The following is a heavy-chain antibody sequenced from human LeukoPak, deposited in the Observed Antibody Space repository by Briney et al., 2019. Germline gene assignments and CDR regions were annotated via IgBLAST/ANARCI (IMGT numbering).Heavy chain of an antibody. V-gene: IGHV3-7*01. CDR1: GFTFSTYG. D-gene: IGHD3-10*01. CDR3: ARFGAIGSGPIYYYYMDV. Sequence: PGGSLRLSCAASGFTFSTYGMHWVRQAPGKGLEWVANIKKGGSEKYYVDSVKGRFTISRDNAKNSLYLQMNSLRAEDTAVYYCARFGAIGSGPIYYYYMDVWGKGTTVTISS. CDR2: IKKGGSEK. J-gene: IGHJ6*03.